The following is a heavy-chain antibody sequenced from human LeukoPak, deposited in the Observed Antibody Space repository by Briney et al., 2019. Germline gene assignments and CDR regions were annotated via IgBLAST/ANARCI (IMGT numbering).Heavy chain of an antibody. CDR1: GGSISSYY. V-gene: IGHV4-59*01. D-gene: IGHD7-27*01. CDR3: ARAGRLGGAFDI. J-gene: IGHJ3*02. Sequence: SETLSLTCTVSGGSISSYYWSWIRQPPGKGLEWIGYIHYSGSTNYNPSLKSRVAISVDTSKNQFSLKLSSVTAADTAVYYCARAGRLGGAFDIWGQGTMVTVSS. CDR2: IHYSGST.